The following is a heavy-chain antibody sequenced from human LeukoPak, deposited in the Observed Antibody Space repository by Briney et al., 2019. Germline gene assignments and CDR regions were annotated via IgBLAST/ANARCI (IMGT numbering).Heavy chain of an antibody. CDR3: AKDIGSGSHYYFDY. CDR1: GFTFDDYA. D-gene: IGHD3-10*01. CDR2: ISWNSGSI. V-gene: IGHV3-9*01. J-gene: IGHJ4*02. Sequence: PGGSLRLSCAASGFTFDDYAMHWVRQAPGKGLEWVSGISWNSGSIGYADSVKGRFTISRDNAKNSLYLQMNSLRAEDTALYYCAKDIGSGSHYYFDYWGQGTLVTVSS.